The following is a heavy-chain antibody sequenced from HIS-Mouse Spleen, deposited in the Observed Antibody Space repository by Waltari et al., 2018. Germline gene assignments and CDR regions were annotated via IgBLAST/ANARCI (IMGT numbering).Heavy chain of an antibody. CDR1: GFTFSNAW. CDR2: IKSKTDGGKT. V-gene: IGHV3-15*01. J-gene: IGHJ4*02. Sequence: EVQLVESGGGLVKPGGSLRLSCAASGFTFSNAWMSWVRQAPGKGLWGVGRIKSKTDGGKTDYAAPVKGRFTISRDDSKNTLYLQMNSLKTEDTAVYYCTTWGPIGDYWGQGTLVTVSS. CDR3: TTWGPIGDY. D-gene: IGHD3-16*01.